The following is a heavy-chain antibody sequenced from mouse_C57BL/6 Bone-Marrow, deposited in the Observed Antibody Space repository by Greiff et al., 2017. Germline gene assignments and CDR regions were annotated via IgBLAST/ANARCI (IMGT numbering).Heavy chain of an antibody. V-gene: IGHV1-64*01. CDR1: GYTFTSYW. Sequence: QVQLQPRAALVMPGASVQLSCKASGYTFTSYWMHWVKQRPGQGLECFGMIHPNSGSTNYNEKDMSKATLTVDKSSSTAYMQLSSLTSEDSAVYYCAYHGRAYWGQGTLVTVSA. J-gene: IGHJ3*01. CDR3: AYHGRAY. CDR2: IHPNSGST.